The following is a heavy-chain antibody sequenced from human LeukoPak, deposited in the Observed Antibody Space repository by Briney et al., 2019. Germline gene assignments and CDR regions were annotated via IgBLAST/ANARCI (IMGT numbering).Heavy chain of an antibody. Sequence: PGRSLRLSCAASGFTFDDYAMHWVRHAPGKGLEWVSGISWNSGSIGYADSVKGRFTISRDNAKNSLYLQMNSLRAEDTALYYCAKASGYSYGYGAFDIWGQGTMVTVPS. CDR1: GFTFDDYA. V-gene: IGHV3-9*01. CDR3: AKASGYSYGYGAFDI. D-gene: IGHD5-18*01. J-gene: IGHJ3*02. CDR2: ISWNSGSI.